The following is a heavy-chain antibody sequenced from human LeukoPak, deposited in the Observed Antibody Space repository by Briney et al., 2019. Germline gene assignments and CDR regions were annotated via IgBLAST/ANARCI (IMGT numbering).Heavy chain of an antibody. Sequence: GGSLRLSCTASGFTLSRHAMHWVRQAPGKGLEWVSYISSSSSTIYYADSVKGRFTISRDNSKNTLYLQMNSLRAEDTALYYCAKIDSDSKTGYWGQGTLVTVSS. CDR1: GFTLSRHA. D-gene: IGHD3-22*01. J-gene: IGHJ4*02. CDR3: AKIDSDSKTGY. CDR2: ISSSSSTI. V-gene: IGHV3-48*01.